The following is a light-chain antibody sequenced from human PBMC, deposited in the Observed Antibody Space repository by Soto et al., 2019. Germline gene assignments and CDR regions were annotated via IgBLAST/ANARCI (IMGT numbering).Light chain of an antibody. CDR2: GVT. V-gene: IGLV2-14*01. CDR1: SSDVGGYNY. CDR3: SSFRRGSLVL. Sequence: QSLLTQPASVSGSPGQSITISCTGTSSDVGGYNYVSWYQQHPGKAPKLVIYGVTYRPSGVSARFSGSKFQNTASLTISGLQAEDEADYYCSSFRRGSLVLVGGGTKVTVL. J-gene: IGLJ2*01.